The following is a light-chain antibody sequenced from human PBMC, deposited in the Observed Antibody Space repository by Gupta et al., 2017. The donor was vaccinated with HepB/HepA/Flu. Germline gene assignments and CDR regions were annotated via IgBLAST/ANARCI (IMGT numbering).Light chain of an antibody. Sequence: DIQITQSPSSLSASIGDRCTLTCRASQRISNYLNCDQQKPGKAPNLMIHAASRLNRGDTFRFSGSGERKVFTRTSSRPQLEACAVYYGQQSYTTLIFGHGTKVDIK. V-gene: IGKV1-39*01. CDR1: QRISNY. J-gene: IGKJ3*01. CDR3: QQSYTTLI. CDR2: AAS.